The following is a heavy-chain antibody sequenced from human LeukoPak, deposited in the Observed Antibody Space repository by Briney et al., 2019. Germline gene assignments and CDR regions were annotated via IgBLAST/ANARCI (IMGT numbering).Heavy chain of an antibody. CDR3: AREVVPAAVYYFDY. CDR2: IYYSGST. D-gene: IGHD2-2*01. Sequence: SETLSLTCTVSGGSISSSSYYWGWIRQPPGKGLEWIASIYYSGSTYYNPSLKSRVTISVDTSKNQFSLKLSSVTAADTAVYYCAREVVPAAVYYFDYWGQGTLATVSS. CDR1: GGSISSSSYY. J-gene: IGHJ4*02. V-gene: IGHV4-39*07.